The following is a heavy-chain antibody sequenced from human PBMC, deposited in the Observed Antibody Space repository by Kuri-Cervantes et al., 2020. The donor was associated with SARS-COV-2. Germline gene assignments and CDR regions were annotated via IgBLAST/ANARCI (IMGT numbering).Heavy chain of an antibody. CDR2: IKQDGSEK. D-gene: IGHD6-19*01. CDR3: ARIRGSGWYSDY. Sequence: ETLSLTCAASGFTFSNYWMNWVRQAPGKGLEWVANIKQDGSEKYYVDSVKGRFTISRDNSKNTVYLQMNSLRAEDTAVYYCARIRGSGWYSDYWGQGTLVTVSS. CDR1: GFTFSNYW. J-gene: IGHJ4*02. V-gene: IGHV3-7*01.